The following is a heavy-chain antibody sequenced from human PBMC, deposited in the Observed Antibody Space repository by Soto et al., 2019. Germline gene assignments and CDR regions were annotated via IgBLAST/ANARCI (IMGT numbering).Heavy chain of an antibody. Sequence: SEILSLTSPVSGGSLSCFYPGWIPPAPGKGLEWIGYIYYSGSTNYNPSLKSRVTISVDTSKNQFSLKLSSVTAADTAVYYCARLGYCSSTSCYVLILDYWGQGTLVTVSS. CDR3: ARLGYCSSTSCYVLILDY. CDR2: IYYSGST. J-gene: IGHJ4*02. V-gene: IGHV4-59*01. CDR1: GGSLSCFY. D-gene: IGHD2-2*01.